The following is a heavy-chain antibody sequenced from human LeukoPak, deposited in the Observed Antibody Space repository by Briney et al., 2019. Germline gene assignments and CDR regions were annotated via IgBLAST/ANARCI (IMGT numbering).Heavy chain of an antibody. CDR1: GDSISRYY. Sequence: SETLSLTCTVSGDSISRYYWSWIRQPAGKGLQWIGRISTSGSTDYNPSLKSRVTMSVDRSTNEFSLTVRSVTAADTALYYCARGLPSYGDYVDYYFYMDVWGKGTTVTVSS. J-gene: IGHJ6*03. CDR3: ARGLPSYGDYVDYYFYMDV. D-gene: IGHD4-17*01. V-gene: IGHV4-4*07. CDR2: ISTSGST.